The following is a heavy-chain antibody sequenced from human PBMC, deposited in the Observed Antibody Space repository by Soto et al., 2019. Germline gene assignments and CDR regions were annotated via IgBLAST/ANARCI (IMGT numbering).Heavy chain of an antibody. CDR3: ARGPDDSDVPRWDY. CDR2: INTRGGTT. Sequence: QVQLVQSGAEVREPGASVRLSCKASGYTFTNFYIHWVRQAPGQGLEWMGIINTRGGTTAYAQKFRGRITVTRDTSTSTLYMELSNLRSEDTAVYYCARGPDDSDVPRWDYWGQGTRVTVSS. J-gene: IGHJ4*02. CDR1: GYTFTNFY. D-gene: IGHD4-17*01. V-gene: IGHV1-46*01.